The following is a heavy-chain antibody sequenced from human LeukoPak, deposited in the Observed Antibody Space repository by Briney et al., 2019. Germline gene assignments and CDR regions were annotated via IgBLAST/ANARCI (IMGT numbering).Heavy chain of an antibody. CDR1: GDSINSLDL. V-gene: IGHV4-4*02. CDR3: ARDDTGYDRSNAFDI. J-gene: IGHJ3*02. D-gene: IGHD5-12*01. CDR2: MYLSGTT. Sequence: SGTLSLTCTVSGDSINSLDLWSWVRQPPGKGLEWIGEMYLSGTTHSNPSVKSRVTISIDKSKNQFFLNLSSVTAADTAVYYCARDDTGYDRSNAFDIWGQGTMVTVSS.